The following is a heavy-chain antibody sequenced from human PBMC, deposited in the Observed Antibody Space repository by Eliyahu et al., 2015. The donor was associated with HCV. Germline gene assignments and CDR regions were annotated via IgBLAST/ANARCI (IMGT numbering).Heavy chain of an antibody. CDR1: GFPFTDYA. J-gene: IGHJ2*01. CDR3: TKEYKSGYWYFDL. CDR2: VTRIGAQT. V-gene: IGHV3-23*01. Sequence: EMQLLESGGGLGQPGGSLXLSXAGXGFPFTDYAISWVRXAPGKGLECVSTVTRIGAQTYYADSVRGRFTISRDNSKNMVYLQMDSLGAEDTAIYYCTKEYKSGYWYFDLWGRGTLVTVSS. D-gene: IGHD1-14*01.